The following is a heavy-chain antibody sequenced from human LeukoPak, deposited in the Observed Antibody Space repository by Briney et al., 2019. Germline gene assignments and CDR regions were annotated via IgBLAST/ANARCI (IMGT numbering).Heavy chain of an antibody. Sequence: SETLSLTCTVSGGSVSSGSYYWSWIRQPPGKGLEWIGYIYYSGSTNYNPSLKSRVTISVDTSKNQFSLKLSSVTAADTAVYYCARDRHSSLDYWGQGTLVTVSS. V-gene: IGHV4-61*01. J-gene: IGHJ4*02. D-gene: IGHD6-19*01. CDR1: GGSVSSGSYY. CDR2: IYYSGST. CDR3: ARDRHSSLDY.